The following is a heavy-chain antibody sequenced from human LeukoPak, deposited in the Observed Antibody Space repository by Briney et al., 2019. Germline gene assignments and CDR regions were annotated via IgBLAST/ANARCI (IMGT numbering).Heavy chain of an antibody. D-gene: IGHD2-15*01. V-gene: IGHV4-4*07. CDR2: IHPSGST. J-gene: IGHJ4*02. CDR1: GDSISSYY. Sequence: SETLSLTCTVSGDSISSYYWSWVRQPAGKGLEWIGRIHPSGSTNYNPSLKSRVTLSVDTSKNQFSLNLRSVTAVDTAVYYCARVQYCSGGSCHNLRLFDQWGQGTLVTVSS. CDR3: ARVQYCSGGSCHNLRLFDQ.